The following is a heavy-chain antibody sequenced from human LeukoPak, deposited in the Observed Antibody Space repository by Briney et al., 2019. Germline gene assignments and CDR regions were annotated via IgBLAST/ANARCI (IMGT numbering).Heavy chain of an antibody. CDR1: GGSFSDYY. Sequence: PSETLSLTCAVYGGSFSDYYWSWIRQPAGKGLEWIGRISVTDSTNYNPSLTSRVTISVDTSKNKFSLKLSSLSAADTAGYYCARLRRDSSGWYADDPWGQGTLVSVSS. D-gene: IGHD6-19*01. J-gene: IGHJ5*02. CDR3: ARLRRDSSGWYADDP. CDR2: ISVTDST. V-gene: IGHV4-59*10.